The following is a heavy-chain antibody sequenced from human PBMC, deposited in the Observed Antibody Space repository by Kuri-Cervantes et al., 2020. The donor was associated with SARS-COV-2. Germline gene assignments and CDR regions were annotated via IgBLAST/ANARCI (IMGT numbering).Heavy chain of an antibody. CDR1: GFSLSTSGMC. J-gene: IGHJ6*03. CDR3: ARGYSAHMGV. D-gene: IGHD6-13*01. CDR2: IDWDDDK. V-gene: IGHV2-70*11. Sequence: SGPTLVKPTQTLTLPYTFSGFSLSTSGMCVSWIRQPPGKGLEWLARIDWDDDKYYRTSLKTRLTISKDTSKNQVVLTMTNMDPVDTATYYCARGYSAHMGVWGKGSTVTVSS.